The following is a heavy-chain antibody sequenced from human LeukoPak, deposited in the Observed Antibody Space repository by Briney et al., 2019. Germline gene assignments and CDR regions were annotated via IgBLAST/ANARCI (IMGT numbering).Heavy chain of an antibody. J-gene: IGHJ4*02. V-gene: IGHV4-59*01. Sequence: SQTLSLTCTVSGGSINNYYWSWIRQPPGKGRGWIGYIYYRGSTSYKPSLKSRVTISVDTSKNQFSLKLISVTAADTAVYYCARCPYSSSTLFDFWGQGTLVTVSS. D-gene: IGHD6-6*01. CDR2: IYYRGST. CDR1: GGSINNYY. CDR3: ARCPYSSSTLFDF.